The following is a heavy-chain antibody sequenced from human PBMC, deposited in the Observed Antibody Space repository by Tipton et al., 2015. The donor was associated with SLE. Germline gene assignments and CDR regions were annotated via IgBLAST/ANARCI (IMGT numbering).Heavy chain of an antibody. D-gene: IGHD6-13*01. CDR3: ARRRGSSWYEDYFDY. CDR2: INYSGST. J-gene: IGHJ4*02. CDR1: GGSISSRSHY. Sequence: TLSLTCTVSGGSISSRSHYWAWIRQPPGKALEWIAYINYSGSTNYNPSLKSRVTMSVDTSKNQFSLKLSSVTAADTAVYYCARRRGSSWYEDYFDYWGQGTLVTVSS. V-gene: IGHV4-61*01.